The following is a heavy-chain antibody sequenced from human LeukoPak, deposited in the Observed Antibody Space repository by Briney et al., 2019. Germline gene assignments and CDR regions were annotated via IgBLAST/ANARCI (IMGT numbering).Heavy chain of an antibody. Sequence: NPSETLSLTCTVSGGSISRSSYYWGWIRQPPGKGLEWIGSIYYSGSTYYNPSLKSRVTISVDTSKNQFSLELSSVAAADTAVYYCARYCSSTSCYTTDAFDIWGQGTMVTVSS. CDR2: IYYSGST. CDR3: ARYCSSTSCYTTDAFDI. D-gene: IGHD2-2*02. CDR1: GGSISRSSYY. J-gene: IGHJ3*02. V-gene: IGHV4-39*01.